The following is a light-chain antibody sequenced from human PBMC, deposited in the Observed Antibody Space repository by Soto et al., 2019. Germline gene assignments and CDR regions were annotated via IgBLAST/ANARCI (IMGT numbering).Light chain of an antibody. Sequence: ETVLTQSPGTLSLSPGERATLSCRASQTIRSNYLAWYRQTPGQAPRLLIYGASNRATGIADRFSGSGSGTDFALIISILEPEDFALYDCQQYGSSPWTFGQGTKVEIK. V-gene: IGKV3-20*01. CDR2: GAS. CDR1: QTIRSNY. CDR3: QQYGSSPWT. J-gene: IGKJ1*01.